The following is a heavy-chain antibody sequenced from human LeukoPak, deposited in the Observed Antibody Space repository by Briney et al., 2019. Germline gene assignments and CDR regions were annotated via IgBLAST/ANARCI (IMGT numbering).Heavy chain of an antibody. CDR2: IYHSGST. CDR3: ARAGLNFDWLSYFDY. V-gene: IGHV4-38-2*02. D-gene: IGHD3-9*01. CDR1: GGSISSYY. Sequence: SETLSLTCTVSGGSISSYYWGWIRQPPGKGLEWIGSIYHSGSTYYNPSLKSRVTISVDTSKNQFSLKLSSVTAADTAVYYCARAGLNFDWLSYFDYWGQGTLVTVSS. J-gene: IGHJ4*02.